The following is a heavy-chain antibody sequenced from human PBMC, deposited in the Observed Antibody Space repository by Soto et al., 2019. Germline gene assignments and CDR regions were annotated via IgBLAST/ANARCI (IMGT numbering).Heavy chain of an antibody. CDR3: ARESNYYGSGSYYNWFDP. CDR2: IYYSGST. Sequence: PSETLSLTCTVSGGSISSGGYYWSWIRQHPGKGLEWIGYIYYSGSTYYNPSLKSRVTISVDTSKNQFSLKLSSVTAADTAVYYCARESNYYGSGSYYNWFDPWGQGTLVTVSS. D-gene: IGHD3-10*01. J-gene: IGHJ5*02. CDR1: GGSISSGGYY. V-gene: IGHV4-31*03.